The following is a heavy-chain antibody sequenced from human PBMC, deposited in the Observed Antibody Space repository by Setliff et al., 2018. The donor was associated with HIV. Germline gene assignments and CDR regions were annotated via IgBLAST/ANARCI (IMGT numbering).Heavy chain of an antibody. D-gene: IGHD1-7*01. CDR1: GFTFSDSY. CDR3: ARARGLGNYAFADH. Sequence: PGGSLSLSCAASGFTFSDSYMSWIRQAPGRGLEWISYIRPDGSALYYEDSMKGRFTVSRDNAKNSLFLHMNSLRAEDTAVYYCARARGLGNYAFADHWGRGTLVTVTS. J-gene: IGHJ4*02. CDR2: IRPDGSAL. V-gene: IGHV3-11*04.